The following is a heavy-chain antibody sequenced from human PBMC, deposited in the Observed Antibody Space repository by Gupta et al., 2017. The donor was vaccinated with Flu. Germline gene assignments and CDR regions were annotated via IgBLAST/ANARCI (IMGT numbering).Heavy chain of an antibody. CDR2: INEDGRST. J-gene: IGHJ4*02. V-gene: IGHV3-74*01. Sequence: GFSVSHSWMHWVRQGPGKGLVWVSRINEDGRSTDYADSGKGRFTSSRDNAKNTLYLQMNTLRAEDTAIYYCEKDFTGDKDSWGQGTLVTVSS. CDR1: GFSVSHSW. D-gene: IGHD7-27*01. CDR3: EKDFTGDKDS.